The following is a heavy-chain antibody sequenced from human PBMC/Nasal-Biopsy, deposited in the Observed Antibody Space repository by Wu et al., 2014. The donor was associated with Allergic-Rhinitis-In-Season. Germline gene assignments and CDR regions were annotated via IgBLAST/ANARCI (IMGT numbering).Heavy chain of an antibody. J-gene: IGHJ3*02. CDR3: ARDKDIVLISAFDI. CDR1: GFTFDDSA. V-gene: IGHV3-9*01. CDR2: INWNSRGV. Sequence: LRLSCAASGFTFDDSAMHWVRQVPGRGLEWVSGINWNSRGVNYAASVRGRFTISRDNAKNTLFLQMNSLRAEDTAVYYCARDKDIVLISAFDIWGQGTMVTVSS. D-gene: IGHD2-8*02.